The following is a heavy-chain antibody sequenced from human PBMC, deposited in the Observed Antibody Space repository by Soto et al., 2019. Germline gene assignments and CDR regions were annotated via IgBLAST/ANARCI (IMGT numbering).Heavy chain of an antibody. CDR3: ARDSSSWSYYYYSGMDV. CDR1: GYTFTSYG. D-gene: IGHD6-13*01. Sequence: QVQLVQSGAEVKKPGASVKVSCKASGYTFTSYGISWVRQAPGQGLEWMGWISAYNGNTNYAQKLQGRVTMTTDTSTSTAYMELRSLRSDDTAVYYCARDSSSWSYYYYSGMDVWGQGTTVTVSS. CDR2: ISAYNGNT. V-gene: IGHV1-18*01. J-gene: IGHJ6*02.